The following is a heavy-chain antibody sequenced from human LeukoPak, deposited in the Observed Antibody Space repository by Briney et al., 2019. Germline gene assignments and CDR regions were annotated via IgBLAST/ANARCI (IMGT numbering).Heavy chain of an antibody. CDR2: IFHSGTT. J-gene: IGHJ4*02. CDR3: ARGGYFYGSGTHLV. CDR1: GGSISSAGYS. D-gene: IGHD3-10*01. Sequence: PSETLSLTCAVSGGSISSAGYSWGWIRQPPGKGLEWIGYIFHSGTTYYNPSLKSRVTISVDTSKNQFSLKLTSVTAADTAVYYCARGGYFYGSGTHLVWGQGTLVTVSS. V-gene: IGHV4-30-2*01.